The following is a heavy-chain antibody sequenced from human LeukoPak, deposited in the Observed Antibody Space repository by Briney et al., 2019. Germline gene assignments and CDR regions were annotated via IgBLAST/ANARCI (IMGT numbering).Heavy chain of an antibody. CDR3: ARDLRSLMYYGSGSYNGNWFDP. V-gene: IGHV1-2*02. Sequence: ASVKVSCKASGYTFTGYYMHWVRQAPGQGLEWMGWINPNSGGTNYAQKFQGRVTMTRDTSISTAYMELSRLRSDDTAVYYCARDLRSLMYYGSGSYNGNWFDPWGQGTLVTVSS. J-gene: IGHJ5*02. D-gene: IGHD3-10*01. CDR1: GYTFTGYY. CDR2: INPNSGGT.